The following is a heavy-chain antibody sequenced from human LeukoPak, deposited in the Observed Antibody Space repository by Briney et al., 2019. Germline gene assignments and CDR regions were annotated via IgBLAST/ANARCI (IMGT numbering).Heavy chain of an antibody. CDR1: GFTFNRYW. J-gene: IGHJ6*03. CDR2: IKEDGSEK. V-gene: IGHV3-7*01. CDR3: ARRDGSGSYPYYYYYMDV. D-gene: IGHD3-10*01. Sequence: GGSLRLSCAAAGFTFNRYWMSWVRQATGKGLEGVAKIKEDGSEKHYVDSVKGRFTISRDNAKNSLYLQMNSLRAEDTAVYYCARRDGSGSYPYYYYYMDVWGKGTTVTISS.